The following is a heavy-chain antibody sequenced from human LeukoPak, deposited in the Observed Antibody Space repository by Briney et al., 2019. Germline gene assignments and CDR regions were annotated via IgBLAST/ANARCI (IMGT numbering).Heavy chain of an antibody. Sequence: SETLSLTCTVSGGSISNDHWSWIRQPPGKGLEWIGYIFDTGSTNYNPSLKSRITISLDTSKNQFSLKLSSVTAADTAVYYCARGRVLPAAIGKTYYFTYWGQGTRVTVSS. J-gene: IGHJ4*02. D-gene: IGHD2-2*02. CDR2: IFDTGST. V-gene: IGHV4-59*01. CDR1: GGSISNDH. CDR3: ARGRVLPAAIGKTYYFTY.